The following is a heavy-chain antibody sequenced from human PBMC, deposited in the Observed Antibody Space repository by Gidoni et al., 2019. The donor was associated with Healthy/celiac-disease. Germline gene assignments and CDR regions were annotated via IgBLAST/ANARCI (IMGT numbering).Heavy chain of an antibody. Sequence: QVQLVQSGAEVKKPGASVKVSCQASGYTFTSYYMHWVRQAPGQGLEWMGIINPSGGSTSYAQKFQGRVTMTRDTSTSTVYMELSSLRSEDTAVYYCAIMGSSGYFFDYWGQGTLVTVSS. D-gene: IGHD3-22*01. CDR3: AIMGSSGYFFDY. V-gene: IGHV1-46*01. J-gene: IGHJ4*02. CDR2: INPSGGST. CDR1: GYTFTSYY.